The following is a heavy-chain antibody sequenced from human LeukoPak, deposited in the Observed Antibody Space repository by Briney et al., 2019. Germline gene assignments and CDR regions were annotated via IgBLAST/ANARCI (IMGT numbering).Heavy chain of an antibody. CDR1: GGSISSYY. J-gene: IGHJ2*01. CDR2: IYHSGST. D-gene: IGHD1-26*01. Sequence: SETLSLTCTVSGGSISSYYWSWIRQPPGKGLEWIGYIYHSGSTYYNPSLKSRVTISVDRSKNQFSLKLSSVTAADTAVYYCASLKSYFWYFDLWGRGTLVTVSS. CDR3: ASLKSYFWYFDL. V-gene: IGHV4-59*12.